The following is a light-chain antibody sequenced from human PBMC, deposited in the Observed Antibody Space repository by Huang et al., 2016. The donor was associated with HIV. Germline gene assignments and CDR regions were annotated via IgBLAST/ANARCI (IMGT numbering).Light chain of an antibody. CDR1: QSVSSN. CDR3: QQYGNWPPWT. V-gene: IGKV3-15*01. J-gene: IGKJ1*01. Sequence: EIVMTQSPTTLSVSPGERATLSCRASQSVSSNLAWYQQKPGQAPRLLIYGASTRATGIPARLSGSGSGTEFTLTISSLQSEDFAVYYCQQYGNWPPWTFGQGTKVEIK. CDR2: GAS.